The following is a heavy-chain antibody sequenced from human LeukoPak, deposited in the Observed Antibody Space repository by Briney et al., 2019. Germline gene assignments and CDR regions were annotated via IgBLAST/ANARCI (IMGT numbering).Heavy chain of an antibody. V-gene: IGHV3-74*01. CDR2: FNSDGSRT. CDR3: ERADAGYSYDPRGWFDP. CDR1: GFTFSSYW. D-gene: IGHD5-18*01. J-gene: IGHJ5*02. Sequence: GGSLRLSCAASGFTFSSYWMHWVRQAPGKGLVWVSRFNSDGSRTSYADSVKGRLTISRDNAKTTLYLQMNSLRAEDTAVYDCERADAGYSYDPRGWFDPWGQGTLVTVSS.